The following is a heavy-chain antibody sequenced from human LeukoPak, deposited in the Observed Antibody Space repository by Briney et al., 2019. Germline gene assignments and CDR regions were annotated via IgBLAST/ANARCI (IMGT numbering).Heavy chain of an antibody. CDR1: GGSISSYY. J-gene: IGHJ4*02. Sequence: PSETLSLTCTVSGGSISSYYWSWIRQPPGKGLEWIGYIYYSGSTNYNPSLKSRVTISVDTSKNQFSLKLSSVTAADTAVYYCARVEYSSSQFDYWGQGTLVTVSS. CDR3: ARVEYSSSQFDY. D-gene: IGHD6-13*01. CDR2: IYYSGST. V-gene: IGHV4-59*01.